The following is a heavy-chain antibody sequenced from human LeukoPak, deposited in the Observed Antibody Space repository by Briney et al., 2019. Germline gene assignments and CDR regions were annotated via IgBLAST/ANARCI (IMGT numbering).Heavy chain of an antibody. D-gene: IGHD3-16*01. J-gene: IGHJ4*02. V-gene: IGHV1-2*02. CDR1: GYTFTGSY. Sequence: ASVKVSCKAPGYTFTGSYMHWVRQAPGQGLEWMGWINPNSGGTNYAQKFQGRVTMTRDTSISTAYMELSRLRSDDTAVYYCARTSTLGPFDYWGQGTLVTVSS. CDR3: ARTSTLGPFDY. CDR2: INPNSGGT.